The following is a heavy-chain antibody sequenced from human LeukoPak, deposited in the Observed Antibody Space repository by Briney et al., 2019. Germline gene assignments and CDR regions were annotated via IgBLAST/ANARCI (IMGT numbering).Heavy chain of an antibody. J-gene: IGHJ4*02. D-gene: IGHD3-22*01. CDR1: GYSFTSYW. V-gene: IGHV5-51*01. CDR2: IYPGDSDT. Sequence: GESLKISCKGSGYSFTSYWIGWVRQMPGKGLEWMGIIYPGDSDTRYSPSFQGQVTLSADKSISTAFLQWSSLKASDTAMYYCARSLSYYDGSGYYYFDYWGQGTLVTVSS. CDR3: ARSLSYYDGSGYYYFDY.